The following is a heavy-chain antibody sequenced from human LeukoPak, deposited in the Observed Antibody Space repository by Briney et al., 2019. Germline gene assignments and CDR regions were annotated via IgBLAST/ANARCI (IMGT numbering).Heavy chain of an antibody. CDR2: ISSSGSTI. V-gene: IGHV3-48*03. J-gene: IGHJ5*02. CDR3: ARGPLAAAGTSWFDP. D-gene: IGHD6-13*01. Sequence: GGSLRLSCAASGFTFSSYEMNWVRQAPGKGLEWVSYISSSGSTIYYADSVKGRFTISRDNAKNSLYLQMNSLRAEDTAVYYCARGPLAAAGTSWFDPWGQGTLVTVSS. CDR1: GFTFSSYE.